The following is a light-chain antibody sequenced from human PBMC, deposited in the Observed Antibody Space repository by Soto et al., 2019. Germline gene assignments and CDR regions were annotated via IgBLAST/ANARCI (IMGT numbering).Light chain of an antibody. CDR2: EAT. CDR3: CAFAYSRVV. V-gene: IGLV2-23*01. CDR1: SSTVGGFNV. Sequence: QSALTQPASVSGSPGQSITISCTGTSSTVGGFNVVSWYQQHPGKVPKLIIYEATKWPSGVSHRFSGSKSGSTASLTISGLQAEDEADYYCCAFAYSRVVFGGGTKLTVL. J-gene: IGLJ3*02.